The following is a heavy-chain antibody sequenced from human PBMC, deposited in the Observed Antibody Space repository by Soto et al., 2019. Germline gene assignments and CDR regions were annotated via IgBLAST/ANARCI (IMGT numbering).Heavy chain of an antibody. Sequence: QVQLVQSGAEVKKPGASVKVSCKASGYTFTGHYIHWVRQAPEQGPEWMGEIGPETGATRYAQKFQGGVTMTRDMSITTFYMELNNLSPDDTAVYYCGRGRSGQIVVFYWGQGTPVTVSS. J-gene: IGHJ4*02. CDR3: GRGRSGQIVVFY. D-gene: IGHD1-26*01. CDR1: GYTFTGHY. CDR2: IGPETGAT. V-gene: IGHV1-2*02.